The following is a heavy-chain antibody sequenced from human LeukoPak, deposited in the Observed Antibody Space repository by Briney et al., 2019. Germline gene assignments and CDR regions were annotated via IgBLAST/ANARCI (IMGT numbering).Heavy chain of an antibody. CDR2: IIPIFGTA. CDR3: ARGRSGYYSSAFDY. D-gene: IGHD3-22*01. CDR1: GGTFSSYA. V-gene: IGHV1-69*05. J-gene: IGHJ4*02. Sequence: GASVKVSCKASGGTFSSYAISWVRQAPGQGLAWMGGIIPIFGTANYAQKFQGRVTITTDESTSTAYMELSSLRSEDTAVYFCARGRSGYYSSAFDYWGQGTLVTVSS.